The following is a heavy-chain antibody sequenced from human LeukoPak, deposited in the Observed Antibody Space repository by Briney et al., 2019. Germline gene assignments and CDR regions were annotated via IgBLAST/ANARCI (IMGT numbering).Heavy chain of an antibody. CDR1: VFTFSSYA. Sequence: PGGSLRLSCAASVFTFSSYAMSWVRQAPGKRPEWVSGISGSGGSTYYADSVEGRFTISRDNSKNTLYLQMISLRADDTAVYYCAKDRAIVGPTYFDYWGQGTLVTVSS. CDR3: AKDRAIVGPTYFDY. J-gene: IGHJ4*02. V-gene: IGHV3-23*01. CDR2: ISGSGGST. D-gene: IGHD1-26*01.